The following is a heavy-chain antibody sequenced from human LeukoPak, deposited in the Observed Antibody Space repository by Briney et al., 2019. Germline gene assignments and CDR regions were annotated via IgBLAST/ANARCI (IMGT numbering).Heavy chain of an antibody. Sequence: GGSLRLSCAASGFTFSRYSMNWVRQAPGKGLEWVSSISSSSTYIYYADSVKGRFAVSRDNAKNSLYLQMNSLRAEDTAMYYCARVGDGYKNDAFDIWGQGTMVTVSS. J-gene: IGHJ3*02. V-gene: IGHV3-21*01. CDR1: GFTFSRYS. CDR2: ISSSSTYI. CDR3: ARVGDGYKNDAFDI. D-gene: IGHD5-24*01.